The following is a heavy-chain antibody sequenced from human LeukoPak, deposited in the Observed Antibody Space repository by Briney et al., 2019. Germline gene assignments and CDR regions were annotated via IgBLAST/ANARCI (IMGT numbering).Heavy chain of an antibody. CDR2: ISSSGSHT. J-gene: IGHJ3*02. V-gene: IGHV3-21*06. Sequence: GGSLRLSCATSGFTISPHSMSWVRQAPGKGLEWVACISSSGSHTYYADSVKGRFIISRDNAKNSMSLHINSLRVEDTAMYFCARGDVDYYDSSGSDAFYIWGQGTRVTVSS. CDR3: ARGDVDYYDSSGSDAFYI. D-gene: IGHD3-22*01. CDR1: GFTISPHS.